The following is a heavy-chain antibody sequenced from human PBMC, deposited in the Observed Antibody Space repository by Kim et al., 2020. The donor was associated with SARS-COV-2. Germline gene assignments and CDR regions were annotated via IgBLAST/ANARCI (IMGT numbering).Heavy chain of an antibody. CDR1: GFTFSSYS. J-gene: IGHJ6*02. CDR2: ISSSSSYI. D-gene: IGHD2-2*03. CDR3: ARDNGPPDVDIVVVPAAFYGMDV. V-gene: IGHV3-21*01. Sequence: GGSLRLSCAASGFTFSSYSMNWVRQAPGKGLEWVSSISSSSSYIYYADSVKGRFTISRDNAKNSLYLQMNSLRAEDTAVYYCARDNGPPDVDIVVVPAAFYGMDVWGQGTTVTVSS.